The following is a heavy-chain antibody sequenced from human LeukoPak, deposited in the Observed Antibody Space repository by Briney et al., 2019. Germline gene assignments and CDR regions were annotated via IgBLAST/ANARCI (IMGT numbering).Heavy chain of an antibody. CDR1: GGTFSSYA. CDR2: IIPIFGTA. Sequence: SVKVSCKASGGTFSSYAISWVRQAPGQGLEWMGGIIPIFGTANYAQKFQGRVTITADESTSTAYMELSSLRSEDTAVYYCAREGPENDAYCGGDCYSFLRYYYGMDVWGQGTTVTVSS. J-gene: IGHJ6*02. D-gene: IGHD2-21*02. CDR3: AREGPENDAYCGGDCYSFLRYYYGMDV. V-gene: IGHV1-69*01.